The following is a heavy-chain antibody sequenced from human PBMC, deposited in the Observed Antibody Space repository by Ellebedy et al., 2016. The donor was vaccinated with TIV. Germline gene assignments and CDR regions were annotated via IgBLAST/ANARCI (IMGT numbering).Heavy chain of an antibody. J-gene: IGHJ6*02. CDR2: ITHGGTT. D-gene: IGHD1-20*01. CDR1: GFTFSSYA. Sequence: GGSLRLSCAASGFTFSSYAMSWVRQAPGKGLEWVGRITHGGTTDYAAPVKGRFTISKVDSESTVYLQMDSLKSEDTAMYYCTTGGISGSRWWYNGLDVWGQGTTVTVSS. CDR3: TTGGISGSRWWYNGLDV. V-gene: IGHV3-15*01.